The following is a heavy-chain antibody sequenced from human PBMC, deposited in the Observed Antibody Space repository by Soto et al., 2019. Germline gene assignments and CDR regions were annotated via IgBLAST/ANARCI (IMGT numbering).Heavy chain of an antibody. V-gene: IGHV1-18*01. CDR1: GYTFTSYG. CDR3: ARTLKYSSSSSYYYGMGV. Sequence: ASVKVSCKASGYTFTSYGISWVLQAPGQGLEWMGWISAYNGNTNYAQKLQGRVTMTTDTSTSTAYMELRSLRSDDTAVYYCARTLKYSSSSSYYYGMGVWGQGTTVTVSS. J-gene: IGHJ6*02. D-gene: IGHD6-6*01. CDR2: ISAYNGNT.